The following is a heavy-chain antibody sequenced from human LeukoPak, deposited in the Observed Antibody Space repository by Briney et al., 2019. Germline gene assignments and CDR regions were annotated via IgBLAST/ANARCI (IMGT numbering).Heavy chain of an antibody. CDR1: GFTFSSFW. CDR2: IKQDGSDK. V-gene: IGHV3-7*01. J-gene: IGHJ4*02. CDR3: AREPYYYDSSGHGY. Sequence: GSLRLSCAASGFTFSSFWMSWVRQAPGKGLEWVANIKQDGSDKYYVDSVKGRFTISRDNAKNSLYLHMNSLRAEDTAVYYCAREPYYYDSSGHGYWGQGTLVTVSS. D-gene: IGHD3-22*01.